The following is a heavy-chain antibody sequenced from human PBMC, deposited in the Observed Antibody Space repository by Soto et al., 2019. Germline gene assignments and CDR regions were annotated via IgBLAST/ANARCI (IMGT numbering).Heavy chain of an antibody. CDR3: AREGRGCSGGRCHVVGYFQH. CDR1: GGTFSSYA. J-gene: IGHJ1*01. CDR2: IIPIFGTA. Sequence: QVQLVQSGAEVKKPGSSVKVSCKASGGTFSSYAISWVRQAPGQGLEWMGGIIPIFGTANYAQKFQGRVTITADESTSTAYMELSSLRSEDTDVYYCAREGRGCSGGRCHVVGYFQHWGQGTLVTVSS. D-gene: IGHD2-15*01. V-gene: IGHV1-69*12.